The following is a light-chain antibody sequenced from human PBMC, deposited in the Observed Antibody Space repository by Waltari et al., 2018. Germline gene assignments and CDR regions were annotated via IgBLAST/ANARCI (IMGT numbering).Light chain of an antibody. J-gene: IGKJ1*01. Sequence: DIVMTQTPLSLPVTPGEPASISCRSSQSLLHSNGNTYLYWYLQKPGQPPRLLIYRVSNRFSGVPDRFSGSGSGTDFTLKISRVEAEDVGVYYCMQALQTPWTFGQGTKVEIK. CDR1: QSLLHSNGNTY. V-gene: IGKV2-29*02. CDR2: RVS. CDR3: MQALQTPWT.